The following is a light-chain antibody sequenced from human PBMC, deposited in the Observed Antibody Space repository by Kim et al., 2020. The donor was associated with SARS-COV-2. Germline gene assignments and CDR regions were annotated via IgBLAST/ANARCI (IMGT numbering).Light chain of an antibody. Sequence: PRQTASITGSGYKLGDKYVSWDQQKPGRSLVVVIYQDNQRPSGIPERFAGSNSGNTAALTISGTQAMDEADYYCQAWDSSTHNYVFGAGTKVTVL. CDR2: QDN. V-gene: IGLV3-1*01. CDR3: QAWDSSTHNYV. CDR1: KLGDKY. J-gene: IGLJ1*01.